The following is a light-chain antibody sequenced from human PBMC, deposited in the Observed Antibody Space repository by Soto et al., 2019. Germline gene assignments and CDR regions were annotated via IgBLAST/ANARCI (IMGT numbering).Light chain of an antibody. CDR2: DGF. CDR1: QAVNTR. CDR3: QQYGNSPIT. V-gene: IGKV3D-20*01. J-gene: IGKJ5*01. Sequence: IGLTQAPAIPFSFPGHRFTLSCMANQAVNTRLAWYQHRPALAPRLLIYDGFLRATGIPDRFSGSGSGTDFTLTISRLEPEDFAVYYCQQYGNSPITFGQGTRLEIK.